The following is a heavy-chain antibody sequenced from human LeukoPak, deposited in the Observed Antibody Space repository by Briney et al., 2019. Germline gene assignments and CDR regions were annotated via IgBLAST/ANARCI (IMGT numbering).Heavy chain of an antibody. D-gene: IGHD3-3*01. V-gene: IGHV4-31*03. J-gene: IGHJ3*02. CDR3: ARASFSGVVKNAFDI. CDR2: IYHSGST. CDR1: GGSISSGGYH. Sequence: SETLSLTCTVSGGSISSGGYHWSWIRQHPGKGLEWIGYIYHSGSTNYNPSLKSRVTISVDKSKNQFTLKLSSVTAADTAVYYCARASFSGVVKNAFDIWGQGTMVTVS.